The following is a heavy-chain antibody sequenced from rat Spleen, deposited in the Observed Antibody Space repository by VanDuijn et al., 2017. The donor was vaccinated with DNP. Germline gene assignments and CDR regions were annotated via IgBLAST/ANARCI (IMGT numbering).Heavy chain of an antibody. CDR2: INSAGST. CDR3: ARGDYGGYSHWFDY. D-gene: IGHD1-11*01. CDR1: GYSITSSYR. Sequence: EVQLQESGPGLVRPSQSLSLTCSVTGYSITSSYRWNWIRKFPGNELEWMGYINSAGSTNYNPSLKSRISITRDTSKNQFFLQVNSVTTEDTATYYCARGDYGGYSHWFDYWGQGTLVTVSS. V-gene: IGHV3-3*01. J-gene: IGHJ3*01.